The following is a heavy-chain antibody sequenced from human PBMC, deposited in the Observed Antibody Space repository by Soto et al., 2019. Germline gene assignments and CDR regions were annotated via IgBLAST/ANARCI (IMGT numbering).Heavy chain of an antibody. Sequence: QVQLQQWGAGLLKPSETLSLTCAVYGGSFSGYSWTWIRQPPGTGLEWIGEINHSGSTNYNPSLKRRVTISVDTPKNPSSLKLTSVTAADTAVYYCARDKITGLFDYWGQGTLVTVSS. CDR3: ARDKITGLFDY. CDR1: GGSFSGYS. D-gene: IGHD2-8*02. V-gene: IGHV4-34*01. J-gene: IGHJ4*02. CDR2: INHSGST.